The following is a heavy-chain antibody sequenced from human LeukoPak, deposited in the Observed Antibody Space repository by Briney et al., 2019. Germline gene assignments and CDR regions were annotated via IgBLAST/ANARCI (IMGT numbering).Heavy chain of an antibody. V-gene: IGHV3-48*03. Sequence: GGSLRLSCAASGFTFSSYEMNWVRQAPGQGLEWLAYIGSSGSTVYYADSVKGRFTISRDNSKNTLYLQMNSLRAEDTAVYYCARDWGYSYGHPFDYWGRGTLVTVSS. CDR2: IGSSGSTV. CDR1: GFTFSSYE. J-gene: IGHJ4*02. CDR3: ARDWGYSYGHPFDY. D-gene: IGHD5-12*01.